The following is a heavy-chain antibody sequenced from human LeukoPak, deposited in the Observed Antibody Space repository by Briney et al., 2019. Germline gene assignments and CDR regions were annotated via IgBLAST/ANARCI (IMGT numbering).Heavy chain of an antibody. Sequence: GRPLRLSCAASGFTFSSYGMHWVRQAPGKGLEWVAVIWYDGSNKYYADSVKGRFTISRDNSKNTLYLQMNSLRAEDTAVYYCARASSGWFFDYWGQGTLVTVSS. CDR1: GFTFSSYG. V-gene: IGHV3-33*01. D-gene: IGHD6-19*01. CDR3: ARASSGWFFDY. J-gene: IGHJ4*02. CDR2: IWYDGSNK.